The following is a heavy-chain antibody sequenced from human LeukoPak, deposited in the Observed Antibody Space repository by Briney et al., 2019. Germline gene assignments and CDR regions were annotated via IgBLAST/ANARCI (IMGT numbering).Heavy chain of an antibody. D-gene: IGHD6-13*01. CDR1: GGFISSFY. CDR3: ARDPTFGYSSS. Sequence: SETLSLTCTVSGGFISSFYWSWIRQPAGKGLEWIGRLYTSGSTNYNPSLKSRVTMSVDTSKNQFSLKLSSVTAADTAVYYCARDPTFGYSSSWGQGTLATVSS. CDR2: LYTSGST. J-gene: IGHJ4*02. V-gene: IGHV4-4*07.